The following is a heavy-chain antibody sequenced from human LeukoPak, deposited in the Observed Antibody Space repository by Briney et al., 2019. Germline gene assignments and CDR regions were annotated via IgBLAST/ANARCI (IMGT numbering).Heavy chain of an antibody. V-gene: IGHV4-34*01. CDR3: ASFMVPVGVY. D-gene: IGHD2-8*01. Sequence: SETLSLTCAVYGGSFSGYYWSWIRQPPGKGLEWIGEINHSGSTNYNPSLKSRVTISVDTSKNQFSLKLSSVTAADTAVYYCASFMVPVGVYRGQGTLVTVSS. CDR1: GGSFSGYY. J-gene: IGHJ4*02. CDR2: INHSGST.